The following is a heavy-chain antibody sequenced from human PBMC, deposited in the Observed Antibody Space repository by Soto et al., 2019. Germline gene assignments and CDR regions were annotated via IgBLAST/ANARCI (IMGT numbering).Heavy chain of an antibody. D-gene: IGHD3-10*01. V-gene: IGHV4-59*01. CDR2: IYYSGST. J-gene: IGHJ4*02. CDR3: AKLGITMVRGVIITSVFDY. CDR1: GGSISSYY. Sequence: SETLSLTCTVSGGSISSYYWSWIRQPPGKGLEWIGYIYYSGSTNYNPSLKSRVTISVDTSKNQFSLKLSSVTAADTAVYYCAKLGITMVRGVIITSVFDYWGQGTLVTVSS.